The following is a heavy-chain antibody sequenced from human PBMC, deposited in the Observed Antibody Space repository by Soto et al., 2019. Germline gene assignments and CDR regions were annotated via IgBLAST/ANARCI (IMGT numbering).Heavy chain of an antibody. CDR2: IYYSGST. J-gene: IGHJ5*01. D-gene: IGHD3-16*01. CDR3: ARPHGGSRRRDNCSDS. V-gene: IGHV4-59*01. CDR1: GGSISSYD. Sequence: PSETLSLTCTVSGGSISSYDWSWIRQPPGKGLEWIGYIYYSGSTNYNPSLKSRVTISVDTSKNQFSLKLSSVTAADTAVYYCARPHGGSRRRDNCSDSSGKATLVSVFS.